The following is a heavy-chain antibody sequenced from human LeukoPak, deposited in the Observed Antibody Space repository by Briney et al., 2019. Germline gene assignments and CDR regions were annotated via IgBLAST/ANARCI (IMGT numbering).Heavy chain of an antibody. V-gene: IGHV4-59*08. D-gene: IGHD3-16*02. CDR2: IYVTGT. Sequence: VKPSETLSLTCTVSGCSIGTYYWSWIRQSPGKGLEWIGYIYVTGTRYNPYLQSRVTISVDRSRNQFFLKMSSVTAADTAVYYCARHIGGGIEDMDVWGKGTKVIVSS. CDR1: GCSIGTYY. CDR3: ARHIGGGIEDMDV. J-gene: IGHJ6*03.